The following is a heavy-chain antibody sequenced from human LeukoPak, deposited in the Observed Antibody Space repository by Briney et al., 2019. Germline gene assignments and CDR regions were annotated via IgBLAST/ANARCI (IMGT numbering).Heavy chain of an antibody. V-gene: IGHV1-69*04. D-gene: IGHD2-15*01. CDR1: GGTFSSYA. CDR2: IIPILGIA. J-gene: IGHJ4*02. Sequence: ASVKVSCKASGGTFSSYAISWVRQAPGQGLEWMGRIIPILGIANYAQKFQGRVTITADKSTSTAYMELSSLRSEDTAVYYCAREYCSGGSCYQRGNVDYWGQGTLVTVSS. CDR3: AREYCSGGSCYQRGNVDY.